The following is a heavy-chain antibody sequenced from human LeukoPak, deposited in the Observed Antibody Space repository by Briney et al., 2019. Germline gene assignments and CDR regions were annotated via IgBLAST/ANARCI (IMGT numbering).Heavy chain of an antibody. Sequence: GGSLRLSCAASGFTFSISAMSWVRQAPGKGLEWVSGISDSGGSTFYADSVKGRFTISRDNSKNILYLQMNSLRAEDTAVYYCAKDDYDILTGYNDYWGQGTLVTVSS. D-gene: IGHD3-9*01. CDR1: GFTFSISA. CDR2: ISDSGGST. J-gene: IGHJ4*02. CDR3: AKDDYDILTGYNDY. V-gene: IGHV3-23*01.